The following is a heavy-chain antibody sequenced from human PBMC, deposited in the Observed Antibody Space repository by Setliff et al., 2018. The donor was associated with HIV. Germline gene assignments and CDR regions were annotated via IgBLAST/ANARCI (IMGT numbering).Heavy chain of an antibody. Sequence: SETLSLTCTVSGGSISSGSYYWSWIRQPAGKGLEWIGRIYASGSTNYNPSPKSRVTTSVDTSKSQFSLKLGSVTAADTAMYHCARATYYYDSSGYYYKSYYFDYWGQGTLVTVSS. CDR3: ARATYYYDSSGYYYKSYYFDY. CDR1: GGSISSGSYY. J-gene: IGHJ4*02. D-gene: IGHD3-22*01. CDR2: IYASGST. V-gene: IGHV4-61*02.